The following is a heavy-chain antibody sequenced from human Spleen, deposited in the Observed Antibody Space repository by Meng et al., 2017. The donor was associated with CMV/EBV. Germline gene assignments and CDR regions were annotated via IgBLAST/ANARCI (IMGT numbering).Heavy chain of an antibody. CDR1: GYKSTSYW. Sequence: IACKVSGYKSTSYWIGWLRQMPGKGLEWMGIIYPGDSETRYSPSFRDQVIISVDKSINTAYLQWRSLKASDTAMYYCARQPNNWFDPWGQGTLVTVSS. J-gene: IGHJ5*02. V-gene: IGHV5-51*01. CDR3: ARQPNNWFDP. CDR2: IYPGDSET.